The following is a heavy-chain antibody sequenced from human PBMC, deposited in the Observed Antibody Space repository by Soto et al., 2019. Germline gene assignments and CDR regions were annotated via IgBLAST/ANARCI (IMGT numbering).Heavy chain of an antibody. J-gene: IGHJ4*02. D-gene: IGHD3-10*01. CDR3: AKDGGRYSGSGSYPDS. CDR1: GLTFNNYG. CDR2: ISYEGSHT. Sequence: QVQLVGSGGGVVQPGRSLRLSCAASGLTFNNYGMHWVRQAPGKGLEWVAVISYEGSHTFYADSVKRRFTISRDNSKNTLYLQMNSLRPEDTAVYYCAKDGGRYSGSGSYPDSWGQGTLVTVSS. V-gene: IGHV3-30*18.